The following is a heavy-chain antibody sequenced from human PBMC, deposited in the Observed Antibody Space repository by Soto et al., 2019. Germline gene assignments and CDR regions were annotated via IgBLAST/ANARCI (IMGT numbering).Heavy chain of an antibody. CDR3: VRRPGCSTTTCYRELDY. CDR2: IYPGDSDT. Sequence: PGESLKISCKGSGYTFTTYWIGWVRQMPGKGLEWMGVIYPGDSDTIYSPSFQGQVTLSADKSISTAYLQWRSLQASDTAMYYCVRRPGCSTTTCYRELDYWGQGTLVTVPQ. D-gene: IGHD2-2*01. CDR1: GYTFTTYW. V-gene: IGHV5-51*01. J-gene: IGHJ4*02.